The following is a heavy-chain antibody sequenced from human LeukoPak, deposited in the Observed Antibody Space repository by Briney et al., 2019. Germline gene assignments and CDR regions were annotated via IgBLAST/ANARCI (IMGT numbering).Heavy chain of an antibody. J-gene: IGHJ4*02. Sequence: GGSLRLSCAASGFTFSNAWMSWVRQAPGKGLEWVGRIKSKTDGGTTEYAAPVKGRFTISRDDSKNTLYLQMNSLRAEDTAVFYWAREGELPGGGYYFDYWGQGTLVTVSS. CDR2: IKSKTDGGTT. CDR1: GFTFSNAW. V-gene: IGHV3-15*01. CDR3: AREGELPGGGYYFDY. D-gene: IGHD1-26*01.